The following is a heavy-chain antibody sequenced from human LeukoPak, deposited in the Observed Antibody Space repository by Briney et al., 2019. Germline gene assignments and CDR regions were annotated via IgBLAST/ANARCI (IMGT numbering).Heavy chain of an antibody. CDR3: ARDLPILIWVGYLLSPEYYYFMDV. D-gene: IGHD3-10*01. Sequence: SETLSLTSAVYGGAFSGYYWSWLPQPPGKGRECIGEINHSGRTNYNPSVKSRVTMSIDTSKNPFSLWLTSVTAADSAIYYCARDLPILIWVGYLLSPEYYYFMDVWGKGTTVTVSS. CDR2: INHSGRT. V-gene: IGHV4-34*01. CDR1: GGAFSGYY. J-gene: IGHJ6*03.